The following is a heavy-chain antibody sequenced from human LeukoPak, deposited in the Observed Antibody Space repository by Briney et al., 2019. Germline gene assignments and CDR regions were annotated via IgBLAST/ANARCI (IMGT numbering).Heavy chain of an antibody. J-gene: IGHJ3*02. CDR1: GGSISSYG. V-gene: IGHV4-59*12. Sequence: SETLSLTCTVSGGSISSYGWSWIRQPPRKGLGWVGYIYYSGSTNYNPSLKSRVTISVDTSKTQFSLQLSSVTAADTAVYYCARVDSSDPAGAFDIWGQGTMVTVSS. CDR2: IYYSGST. CDR3: ARVDSSDPAGAFDI. D-gene: IGHD3-22*01.